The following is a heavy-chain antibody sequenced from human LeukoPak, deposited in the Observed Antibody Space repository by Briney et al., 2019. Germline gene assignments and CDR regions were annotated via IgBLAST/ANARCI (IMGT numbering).Heavy chain of an antibody. J-gene: IGHJ5*02. CDR2: IYYSGST. V-gene: IGHV4-39*01. Sequence: SETLSLTCTVSGGSISSSSYHWGWIRQPPGKGLEWIGSIYYSGSTYYNPSLKSRVTISVDTSKNQFSLKLSSVTAADTAVYYCARIYSSSWFLNWFDPWGQGTLVTVSS. CDR3: ARIYSSSWFLNWFDP. CDR1: GGSISSSSYH. D-gene: IGHD6-13*01.